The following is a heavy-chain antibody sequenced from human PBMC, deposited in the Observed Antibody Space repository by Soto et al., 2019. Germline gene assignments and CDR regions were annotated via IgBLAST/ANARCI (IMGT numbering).Heavy chain of an antibody. Sequence: PSETLSLTCTVSGGSISTYSCIWIRQPPGKGLEWIGYIYYGGSANYNPSLKSRVTISVDTSKKQFSLRLDSVTAADTAVYYCARDCAYYKGSPPGRFYPCGRGTLVTVSS. D-gene: IGHD3-3*01. CDR3: ARDCAYYKGSPPGRFYP. CDR1: GGSISTYS. CDR2: IYYGGSA. J-gene: IGHJ5*02. V-gene: IGHV4-59*12.